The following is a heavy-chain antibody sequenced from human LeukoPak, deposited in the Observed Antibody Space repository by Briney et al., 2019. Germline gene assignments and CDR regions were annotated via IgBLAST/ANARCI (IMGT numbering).Heavy chain of an antibody. CDR1: AGSISSGCYY. J-gene: IGHJ4*02. CDR3: ARGRSSDY. Sequence: SETLSLTCTVAAGSISSGCYYWSWIRQHPGKGLEWIGYIYDSGSTYYNPSLKSRVTISGDTSKNQFSLKLSSVTAADPAVYYCARGRSSDYWGQGTLVTVSS. V-gene: IGHV4-31*03. D-gene: IGHD6-6*01. CDR2: IYDSGST.